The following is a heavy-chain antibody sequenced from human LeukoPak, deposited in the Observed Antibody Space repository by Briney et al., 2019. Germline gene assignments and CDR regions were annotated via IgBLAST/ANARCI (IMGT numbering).Heavy chain of an antibody. CDR3: AREAMASFDY. CDR2: INLDGSEV. V-gene: IGHV3-7*01. CDR1: GFTFRRYY. D-gene: IGHD5-24*01. Sequence: PGGSLRLSCADSGFTFRRYYMSWLRQAPGKGLEWVANINLDGSEVYYVDSVKGRFTISRDNAKSSLYLQMNSLRAEDTAVYYCAREAMASFDYWGRGTLVTVSS. J-gene: IGHJ4*02.